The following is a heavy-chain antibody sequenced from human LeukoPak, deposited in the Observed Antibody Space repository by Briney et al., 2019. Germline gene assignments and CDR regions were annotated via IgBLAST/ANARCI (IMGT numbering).Heavy chain of an antibody. D-gene: IGHD3-10*01. Sequence: SETLSLTCSVSGESIGSYFWSWIRQPAGKGLEWIGRISASGSTYYSPSLKSRVSMSVDKPKDQFSLNLTSLSAADTAIYYCARDEVYGELYYWGQGTLVSVSS. CDR2: ISASGST. CDR1: GESIGSYF. V-gene: IGHV4-4*07. CDR3: ARDEVYGELYY. J-gene: IGHJ4*02.